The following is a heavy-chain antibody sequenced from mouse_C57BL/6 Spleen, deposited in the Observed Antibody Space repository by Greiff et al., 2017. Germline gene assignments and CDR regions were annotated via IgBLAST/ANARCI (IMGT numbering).Heavy chain of an antibody. CDR1: GYTFTSYW. CDR2: IHPSDSDT. Sequence: VQLQQPGAELVKPGASVKVSCKASGYTFTSYWMHWVKQRPGQGLEWIGRIHPSDSDTNYNPKFKGKATLPVDKSSRTAYMQLSSLTSEDAAVYYCARGTVVAGFAYWGQGTLVTVSA. D-gene: IGHD1-1*01. V-gene: IGHV1-74*01. J-gene: IGHJ3*01. CDR3: ARGTVVAGFAY.